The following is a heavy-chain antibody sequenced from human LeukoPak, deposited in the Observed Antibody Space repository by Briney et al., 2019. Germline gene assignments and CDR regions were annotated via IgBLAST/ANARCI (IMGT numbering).Heavy chain of an antibody. CDR3: ARSNYDILTGYRTFDY. CDR1: GGTISSYY. D-gene: IGHD3-9*01. V-gene: IGHV4-4*07. Sequence: PSETLSLTCTVSGGTISSYYWSWIRQPAGKGLEWIGRIYTSGSTNYNPSLKSRVTMSVDTSKNQFSLKLSSVTAADTAVYYCARSNYDILTGYRTFDYWGQGTLVTVSS. CDR2: IYTSGST. J-gene: IGHJ4*02.